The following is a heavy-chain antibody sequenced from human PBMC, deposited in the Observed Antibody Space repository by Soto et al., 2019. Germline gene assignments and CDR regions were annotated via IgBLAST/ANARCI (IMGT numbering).Heavy chain of an antibody. V-gene: IGHV1-69*13. CDR3: ARDQQKYNPSFYHYYAMDL. J-gene: IGHJ6*02. CDR2: IIPIFGTA. Sequence: ASLKVSCKASGGTFSSYAISWVRQAPGQGLEWMGGIIPIFGTANYAQKFQGRVTITADESIGTAYLELTGLKSDDTAIYYCARDQQKYNPSFYHYYAMDLWGQGTTVTVSS. D-gene: IGHD1-20*01. CDR1: GGTFSSYA.